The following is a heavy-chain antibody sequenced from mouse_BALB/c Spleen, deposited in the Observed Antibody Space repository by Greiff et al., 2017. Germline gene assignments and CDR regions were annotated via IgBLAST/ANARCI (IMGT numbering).Heavy chain of an antibody. CDR2: ISYDGSN. V-gene: IGHV3-6*02. CDR1: GYSITSCYY. Sequence: VQLQQSGPGLVKPSQSLSLTCSVTGYSITSCYYWNWIRQFPGNKLEWMGYISYDGSNNYNPSLKNRIPITRDTSKNQLFLKLNSVTTEDTATYYYARGPYLSYAMDYWGQGTSVTVSS. D-gene: IGHD1-1*01. J-gene: IGHJ4*01. CDR3: ARGPYLSYAMDY.